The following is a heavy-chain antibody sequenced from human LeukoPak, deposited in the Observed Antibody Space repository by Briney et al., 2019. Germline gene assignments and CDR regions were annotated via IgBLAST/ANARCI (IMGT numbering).Heavy chain of an antibody. D-gene: IGHD2-2*02. CDR2: INPSGGST. J-gene: IGHJ5*02. CDR1: GYTFTSYY. CDR3: ARDPELGYCSSTSCYKVGNWFDP. V-gene: IGHV1-46*01. Sequence: ASVKVSCKASGYTFTSYYMHWVRQAPGQGLEWMGIINPSGGSTSYAQKFQGRVTMTRDTSTSTVYMELSSLRSEDMAVYYCARDPELGYCSSTSCYKVGNWFDPWGQGTLVTVSS.